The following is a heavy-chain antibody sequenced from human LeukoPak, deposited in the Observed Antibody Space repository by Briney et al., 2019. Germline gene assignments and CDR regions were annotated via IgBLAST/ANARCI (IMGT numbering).Heavy chain of an antibody. CDR1: GYTFTGYY. CDR3: ARGNYYDSSGYYTDNYYYYGMDV. Sequence: ASVKVSCKASGYTFTGYYMHWVRQAPGQGLEWMGWMNPNSGNTGYAQKFQGRVTMTRNTSISTAYMELSSLRSEDTAVYYCARGNYYDSSGYYTDNYYYYGMDVWGQGTTVTVSS. V-gene: IGHV1-8*02. CDR2: MNPNSGNT. D-gene: IGHD3-22*01. J-gene: IGHJ6*02.